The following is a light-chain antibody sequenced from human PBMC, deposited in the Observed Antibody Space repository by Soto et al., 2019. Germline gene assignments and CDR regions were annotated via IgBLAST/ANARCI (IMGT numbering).Light chain of an antibody. CDR1: QSLLYTNGYNS. CDR3: MQARHTPFT. CDR2: LGS. V-gene: IGKV2-28*01. Sequence: DVVMTQSPLSLPVTPGEPASISCRSSQSLLYTNGYNSLDWYLQKPGQSPHLLIYLGSYRASGVPDRFTGSGSGTDFTLKISRVEAEDVGVYYCMQARHTPFTFGPGTKVNI. J-gene: IGKJ3*01.